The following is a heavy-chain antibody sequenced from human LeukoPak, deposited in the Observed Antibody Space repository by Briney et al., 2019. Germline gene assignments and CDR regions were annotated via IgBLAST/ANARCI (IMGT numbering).Heavy chain of an antibody. CDR3: ARDTGSGSYSDY. V-gene: IGHV3-48*01. J-gene: IGHJ4*02. CDR1: GFTFSSYS. CDR2: ISNSSSTI. D-gene: IGHD1-26*01. Sequence: GGSLRLSCAASGFTFSSYSMNWVRHAPGKGLEWVSYISNSSSTIYYADSVKGRFTISRDNAKNSLYLQMNSLRAVDTAVYYCARDTGSGSYSDYWGQGTLVTVSS.